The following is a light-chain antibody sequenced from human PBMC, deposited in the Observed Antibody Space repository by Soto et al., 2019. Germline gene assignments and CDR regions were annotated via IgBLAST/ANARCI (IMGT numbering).Light chain of an antibody. CDR3: QSYDSSTHKAV. Sequence: NFMLTQPHSVSESPGKTVTISCTGSSGSIASNYVQWYQQRPGSAPTTVIYEDNQRPSGVPDRFSGSIDSSSNSASLTISGLKTEDEADYYCQSYDSSTHKAVFGGGTQLTVL. V-gene: IGLV6-57*02. CDR2: EDN. CDR1: SGSIASNY. J-gene: IGLJ7*01.